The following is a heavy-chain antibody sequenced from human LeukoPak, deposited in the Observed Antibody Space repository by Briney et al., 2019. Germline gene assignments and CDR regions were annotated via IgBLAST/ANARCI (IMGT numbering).Heavy chain of an antibody. CDR1: GYTFTGYY. D-gene: IGHD5-24*01. V-gene: IGHV1-2*02. CDR2: INPNSGGT. CDR3: ARDWFGREMATISATDY. Sequence: ASVKVSFKSSGYTFTGYYMHWVRQAPGQGLEWMGWINPNSGGTNYAQKFQGRVTMTRDTSISTAYMELSRLRSDDTAVYYCARDWFGREMATISATDYWGQGTLVTVSS. J-gene: IGHJ4*02.